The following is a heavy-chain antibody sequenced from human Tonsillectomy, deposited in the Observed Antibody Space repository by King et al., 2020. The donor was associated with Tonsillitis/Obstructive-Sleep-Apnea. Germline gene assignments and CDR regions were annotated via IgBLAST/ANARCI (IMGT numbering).Heavy chain of an antibody. CDR3: ARDMVLEAGGDAFDI. CDR2: SYYSGST. J-gene: IGHJ3*02. CDR1: GGSISSYY. V-gene: IGHV4-59*01. D-gene: IGHD2-8*01. Sequence: VQLQESGPGLVKPSETLSLTCTVSGGSISSYYWSWIRQPPGKGLEWIGYSYYSGSTNYNPSLKSRLTISIDTSKNQFSLKRSSLTAADTAVYYCARDMVLEAGGDAFDIWGQGTMVTVSS.